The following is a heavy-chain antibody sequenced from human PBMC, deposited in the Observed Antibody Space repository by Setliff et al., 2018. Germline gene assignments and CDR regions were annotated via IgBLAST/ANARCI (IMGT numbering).Heavy chain of an antibody. Sequence: ASVKVSCKASGYTFTSYAMHWVRQALGQRLEWMGWINAGNGNTKYSQKFQGRVTITRDTSASTAYMELSSLRSEDTAVYYCAREFTRYYNFWSAHRYYMDVWGKGTTVTVSS. V-gene: IGHV1-3*01. CDR3: AREFTRYYNFWSAHRYYMDV. CDR2: INAGNGNT. J-gene: IGHJ6*03. CDR1: GYTFTSYA. D-gene: IGHD3-3*01.